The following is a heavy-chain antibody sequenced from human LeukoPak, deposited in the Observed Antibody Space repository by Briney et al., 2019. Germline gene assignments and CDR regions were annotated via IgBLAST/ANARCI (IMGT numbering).Heavy chain of an antibody. CDR1: GYTFSKYG. V-gene: IGHV3-33*08. J-gene: IGHJ6*02. CDR2: IWYDGGIK. D-gene: IGHD3-16*01. CDR3: ARCCSCGGFMLGYYYYVMDG. Sequence: GGSLRLPCTVSGYTFSKYGMHWVRQAPGKGLEWVAVIWYDGGIKYYADSVKGRFTISRDNSKNTLYLLMNSLRAEDLYVYYCARCCSCGGFMLGYYYYVMDGWVQGGTVTVSS.